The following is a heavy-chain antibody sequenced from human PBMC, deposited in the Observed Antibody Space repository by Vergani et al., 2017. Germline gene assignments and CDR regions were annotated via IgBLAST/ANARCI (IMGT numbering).Heavy chain of an antibody. CDR3: QATKRISMVRGDDY. Sequence: EVQLVQSGAEVKKPGATMKISCKVSGYTFTDHYMHWVKQAPGKGLQWMGGFDPEDGETIYAQKFQGRVTMTEDTSTDTAYMELSSLRSEDTAVYYCQATKRISMVRGDDYWGQGTLVTVSS. CDR2: FDPEDGET. D-gene: IGHD3-10*01. CDR1: GYTFTDHY. J-gene: IGHJ4*02. V-gene: IGHV1-69-2*01.